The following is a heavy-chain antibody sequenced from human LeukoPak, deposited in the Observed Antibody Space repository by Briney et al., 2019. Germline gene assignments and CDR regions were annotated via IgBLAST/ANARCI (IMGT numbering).Heavy chain of an antibody. CDR1: GYTFTSYY. V-gene: IGHV1-46*01. CDR2: INPSGGST. CDR3: ARGGILSPTYDSSGYRLVHYYYYMDV. J-gene: IGHJ6*03. Sequence: ASVKVSCKASGYTFTSYYMHWVRQAPGQGLEWMGIINPSGGSTSYAQKFQGRVTMTRDTSTSTVYMELSSLRSEDTAVYYCARGGILSPTYDSSGYRLVHYYYYMDVWGKGTTVTISS. D-gene: IGHD3-22*01.